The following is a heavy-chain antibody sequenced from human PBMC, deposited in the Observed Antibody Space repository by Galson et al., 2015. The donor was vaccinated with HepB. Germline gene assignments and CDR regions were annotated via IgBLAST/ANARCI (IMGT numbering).Heavy chain of an antibody. CDR2: ISYDGSSQ. D-gene: IGHD2-15*01. Sequence: SLRLSCAASGFTFSRFAMHWVRQAPGKGLEWVALISYDGSSQYYADSVKGRLTISRDNSKNTLYLQMNSLRVEDTAVYYCAKDLSGLGGYWGQGTLVTVSS. V-gene: IGHV3-30*18. CDR1: GFTFSRFA. CDR3: AKDLSGLGGY. J-gene: IGHJ4*02.